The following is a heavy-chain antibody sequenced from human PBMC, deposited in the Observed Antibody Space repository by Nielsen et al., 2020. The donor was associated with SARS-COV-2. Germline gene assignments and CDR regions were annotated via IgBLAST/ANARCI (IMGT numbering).Heavy chain of an antibody. CDR3: ACLGSYYISY. Sequence: SLKISCAASGFTFDDYAMHWVRQAPGKGLEWVSGISWNSGSIGYADSVKGRFTISRDNAKNSLYLQMNSLRAEDTALYYCACLGSYYISYWGQGTLVTVSS. D-gene: IGHD1-26*01. CDR2: ISWNSGSI. V-gene: IGHV3-9*01. J-gene: IGHJ4*02. CDR1: GFTFDDYA.